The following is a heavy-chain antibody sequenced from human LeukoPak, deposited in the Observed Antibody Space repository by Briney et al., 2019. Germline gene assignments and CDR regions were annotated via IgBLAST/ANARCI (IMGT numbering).Heavy chain of an antibody. CDR1: GGSISSSSYY. V-gene: IGHV4-61*05. CDR2: IYYSGST. J-gene: IGHJ6*02. Sequence: SETLSLTCTVSGGSISSSSYYWGWIRQPPGKGLEWIGYIYYSGSTNYNPSLKSRVTISVDTSKNQFSLKLSSVTAADTAVYYCARYYGSGKAYGMDVWGQGTTVTVSS. CDR3: ARYYGSGKAYGMDV. D-gene: IGHD3-10*01.